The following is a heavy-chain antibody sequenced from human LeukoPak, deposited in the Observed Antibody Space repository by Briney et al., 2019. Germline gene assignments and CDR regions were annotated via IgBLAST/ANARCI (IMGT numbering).Heavy chain of an antibody. CDR2: INTSGGSI. V-gene: IGHV1-46*01. Sequence: GASVKVSCKAYGYTFTRYYMHWVRQAPGQGLEWMGIINTSGGSINYAQKFQGRVTMTRDTSTSTVYMELSSLRSEDTAVYYCARDGWFYYDSSDYSGFDYWGQGTLVTVSS. J-gene: IGHJ4*02. CDR3: ARDGWFYYDSSDYSGFDY. D-gene: IGHD3-22*01. CDR1: GYTFTRYY.